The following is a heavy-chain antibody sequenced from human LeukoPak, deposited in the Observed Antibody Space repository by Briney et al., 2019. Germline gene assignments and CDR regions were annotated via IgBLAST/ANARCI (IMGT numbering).Heavy chain of an antibody. V-gene: IGHV3-23*01. Sequence: GGSLRRSCAASGFTFNNYAISWVRQAPGKGLEWVSAISASGGTTYYADSVKGRFTISRDNSENTLFLQMKSLRAEDTAVYYCAKEPREYCSSTSCPNWFDSWGQRTLVTVSS. CDR3: AKEPREYCSSTSCPNWFDS. CDR2: ISASGGTT. CDR1: GFTFNNYA. J-gene: IGHJ5*01. D-gene: IGHD2-2*01.